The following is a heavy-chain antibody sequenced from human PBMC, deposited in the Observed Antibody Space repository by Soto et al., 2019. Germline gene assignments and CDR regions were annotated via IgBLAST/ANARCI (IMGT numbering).Heavy chain of an antibody. CDR3: ARDSSPNYYYYGMDV. V-gene: IGHV1-69*13. Sequence: ASVKVSCKASGGTFSSYAISWVRQARGQGLEWMGGIIPIFGTANYAQKFQGRVTITADESTSTAYMELSGLRSEDTAVYYCARDSSPNYYYYGMDVWGQGTTVTVSS. D-gene: IGHD6-6*01. CDR1: GGTFSSYA. J-gene: IGHJ6*02. CDR2: IIPIFGTA.